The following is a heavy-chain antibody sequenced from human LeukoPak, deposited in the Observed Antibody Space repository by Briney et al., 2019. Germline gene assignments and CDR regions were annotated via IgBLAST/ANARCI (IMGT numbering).Heavy chain of an antibody. J-gene: IGHJ4*02. CDR1: AYSISDGFL. CDR3: ASSHAYGGNSAPFDY. CDR2: IYSGGST. Sequence: PSGTLSLTCTVSAYSISDGFLWGWIRQPPGKGLEWVSVIYSGGSTYYADSVKGRFTISRDNSKNTLYLQMNSLRAEDTAVYYCASSHAYGGNSAPFDYWGQGTLVTVSS. D-gene: IGHD4-23*01. V-gene: IGHV3-53*01.